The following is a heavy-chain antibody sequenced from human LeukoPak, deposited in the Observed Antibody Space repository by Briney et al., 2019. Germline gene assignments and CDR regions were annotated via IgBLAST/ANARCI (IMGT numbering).Heavy chain of an antibody. Sequence: GGSLRLSCAASGFTFSSHRMSWVRHAPGQGLERVARITEDAREKYYVHPVKGRFTVSGDNAKNSLLLQMNSLRVDDTAVYYCARGPPYGSRSDFLDYWGQGTLVTVSS. D-gene: IGHD3-10*01. CDR1: GFTFSSHR. V-gene: IGHV3-7*01. CDR2: ITEDAREK. J-gene: IGHJ4*02. CDR3: ARGPPYGSRSDFLDY.